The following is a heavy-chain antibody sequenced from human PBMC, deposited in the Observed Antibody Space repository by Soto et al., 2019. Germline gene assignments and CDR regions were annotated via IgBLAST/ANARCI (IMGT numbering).Heavy chain of an antibody. CDR2: IYYSGST. J-gene: IGHJ4*02. CDR3: ARHDYGGFGL. V-gene: IGHV4-39*01. Sequence: QLQLQESGPGLVKPSETLSLTCTVSGGSISRSSYYWGWIRQPPGKGLEWIGSIYYSGSTYYNPSLXGXXXIXXVTAKNQFSLLLSSVPAADAAVYYCARHDYGGFGLWGKGTLVTVSS. D-gene: IGHD4-17*01. CDR1: GGSISRSSYY.